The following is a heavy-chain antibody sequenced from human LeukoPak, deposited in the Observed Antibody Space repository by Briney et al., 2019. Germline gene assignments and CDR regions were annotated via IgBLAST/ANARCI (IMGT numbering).Heavy chain of an antibody. V-gene: IGHV4-59*01. D-gene: IGHD3-3*01. J-gene: IGHJ6*02. CDR3: ARGWSGYYSYGMDV. Sequence: PSETLSLTCTVSGGXISSYYCSWIRQPPGKGQEWLGSIYYSGSTNYNPSIKSRVIISVDTSTNQFSLKLSSVTAADTAVYYCARGWSGYYSYGMDVWGQGTTVTVSS. CDR2: IYYSGST. CDR1: GGXISSYY.